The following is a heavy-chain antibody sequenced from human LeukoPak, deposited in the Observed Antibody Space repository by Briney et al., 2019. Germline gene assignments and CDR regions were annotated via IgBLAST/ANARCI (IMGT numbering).Heavy chain of an antibody. CDR1: GFTFSNHG. V-gene: IGHV3-30*03. D-gene: IGHD6-19*01. CDR2: VARDGGAK. Sequence: GGSLRLSCVASGFTFSNHGMHWVLQAPGKGLEWVSVVARDGGAKFYADSVKGRFTLSRDNSKNMFFLQMNFLTVEDTAIYYCAREATWGQWYFDHWGQGTPVIVSS. CDR3: AREATWGQWYFDH. J-gene: IGHJ4*02.